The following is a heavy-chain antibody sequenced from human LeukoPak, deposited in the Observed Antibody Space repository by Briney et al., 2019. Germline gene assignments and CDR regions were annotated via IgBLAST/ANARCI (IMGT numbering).Heavy chain of an antibody. J-gene: IGHJ3*02. V-gene: IGHV3-30-3*01. CDR1: GFTFSSYS. CDR3: ARELTIFGTVIQRYDAFDI. CDR2: ISFDGSIQ. D-gene: IGHD3-3*01. Sequence: GGSLRLSCAASGFTFSSYSLHWVRQAPGKGLEWVAVISFDGSIQKYADSVRGRFTISRDNSKNTLYLQMNSLGGEDTAAYYCARELTIFGTVIQRYDAFDIWGQGTMVTVSS.